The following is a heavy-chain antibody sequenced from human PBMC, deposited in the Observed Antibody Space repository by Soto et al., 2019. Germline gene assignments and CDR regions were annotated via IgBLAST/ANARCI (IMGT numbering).Heavy chain of an antibody. V-gene: IGHV1-18*01. CDR2: ISAYNGNT. J-gene: IGHJ4*02. D-gene: IGHD3-10*01. CDR3: ARAVRVRGVIMGNYFDY. Sequence: GASVKVSCKASGYTFTSYGISWVRQAPGQGLEWMGWISAYNGNTNYAQKLQGRVTMTTDTSTSTAYMELRSLRSDDTAVYYCARAVRVRGVIMGNYFDYWGQGTLVTVSS. CDR1: GYTFTSYG.